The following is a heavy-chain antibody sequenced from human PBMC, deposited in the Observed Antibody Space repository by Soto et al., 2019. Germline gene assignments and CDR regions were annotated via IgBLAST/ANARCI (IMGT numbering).Heavy chain of an antibody. V-gene: IGHV4-34*01. CDR2: INHSGST. D-gene: IGHD3-3*01. Sequence: SDTLSLTGAFYGLSPSHYDWSWIRQSPGKGLEWIGEINHSGSTNYNPSLKSRVTXSVETSKNQFSLKLRXVTAADTAVYYCVREGYYDVWGYYYGMDVWGQGTTVTVSS. J-gene: IGHJ6*02. CDR3: VREGYYDVWGYYYGMDV. CDR1: GLSPSHYD.